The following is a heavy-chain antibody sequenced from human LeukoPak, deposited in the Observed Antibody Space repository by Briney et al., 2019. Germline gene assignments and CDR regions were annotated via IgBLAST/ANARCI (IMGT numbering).Heavy chain of an antibody. V-gene: IGHV3-33*01. D-gene: IGHD3-3*01. J-gene: IGHJ4*02. CDR2: IWYDGSNK. Sequence: GGSLRLSCAASGFTFSSYGMHWVRQAPGKGLEWVAVIWYDGSNKYYADSVKGRFTISRDNSKNTLYLQMNSLRAEDTAVYYCAREDCDFWGRLYYFDYWGQGTLVTVSS. CDR1: GFTFSSYG. CDR3: AREDCDFWGRLYYFDY.